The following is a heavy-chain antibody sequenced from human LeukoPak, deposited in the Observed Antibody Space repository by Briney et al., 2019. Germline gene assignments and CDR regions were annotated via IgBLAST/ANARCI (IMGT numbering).Heavy chain of an antibody. Sequence: GGSLRLSCAASGVTFSDYALGWVRQAPGRGLEWVATLRGGGAGTYYSDSVQGRFTISRDNSKRTLFLQMNSLRVDDTAVYYCANLGSSELRVPASQGNWGQGTLVTVSS. J-gene: IGHJ4*02. CDR2: LRGGGAGT. D-gene: IGHD2-2*01. CDR3: ANLGSSELRVPASQGN. V-gene: IGHV3-23*01. CDR1: GVTFSDYA.